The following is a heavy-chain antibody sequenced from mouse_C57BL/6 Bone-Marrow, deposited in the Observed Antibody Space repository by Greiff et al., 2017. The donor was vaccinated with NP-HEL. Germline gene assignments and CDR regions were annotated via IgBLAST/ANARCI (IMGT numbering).Heavy chain of an antibody. J-gene: IGHJ3*01. Sequence: EVKLMESGGGLVKPGGSLKLSCAASGFTFSSYAMSWVRQTPGKRLEWVATISDGGSYTYYPDNVKGRFTIARDNAKNNLYLQMSQLKSEDTAMYYCAREFITTVVEAYWGQGTLVTVSA. CDR1: GFTFSSYA. D-gene: IGHD1-1*01. CDR2: ISDGGSYT. V-gene: IGHV5-4*01. CDR3: AREFITTVVEAY.